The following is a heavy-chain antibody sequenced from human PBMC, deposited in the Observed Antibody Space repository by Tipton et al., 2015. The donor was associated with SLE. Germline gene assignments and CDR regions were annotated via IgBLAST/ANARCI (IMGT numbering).Heavy chain of an antibody. Sequence: GSLRLSCAASGFTFSNAWMSWVRQAPGKGLEWVGRIKSKTDGGTTDYAAPVKGRFTISRDDSKNTLYLQMNSLKTEDTAVYYCTTSSTPRGWYFDLWGRGTLVTVSS. CDR1: GFTFSNAW. CDR3: TTSSTPRGWYFDL. D-gene: IGHD3-10*01. CDR2: IKSKTDGGTT. V-gene: IGHV3-15*01. J-gene: IGHJ2*01.